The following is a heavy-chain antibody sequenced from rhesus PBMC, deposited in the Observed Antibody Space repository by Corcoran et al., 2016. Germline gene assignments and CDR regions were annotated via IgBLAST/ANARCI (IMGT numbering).Heavy chain of an antibody. CDR1: GGSISGYY. D-gene: IGHD2-21*01. J-gene: IGHJ5-2*02. V-gene: IGHV4-81*01. CDR2: IDGKLAGT. CDR3: ARIEYPTMDV. Sequence: QLQLQESGPGLVKPSETLSLTCAVSGGSISGYYWSWIRQPPGKGREWIGNIDGKLAGTTSPPPLNSRVTISKHTSKNQFSLKLSSGTAAATAVYYCARIEYPTMDVWGRGVLVPVSS.